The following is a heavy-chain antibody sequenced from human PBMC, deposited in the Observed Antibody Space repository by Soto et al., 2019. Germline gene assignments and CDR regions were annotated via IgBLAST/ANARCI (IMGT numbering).Heavy chain of an antibody. CDR3: ARESYYGLNWFDL. Sequence: PGGSLRLSCAASGFTFSSYWMHWVRQAPGKGLVWVSRTNSDGSSTSYADSVKGRFTISRDNAKNTLYLQMNSLRAEDTAVYYCARESYYGLNWFDLWGQGTLVIVSS. D-gene: IGHD1-26*01. CDR2: TNSDGSST. J-gene: IGHJ5*02. V-gene: IGHV3-74*01. CDR1: GFTFSSYW.